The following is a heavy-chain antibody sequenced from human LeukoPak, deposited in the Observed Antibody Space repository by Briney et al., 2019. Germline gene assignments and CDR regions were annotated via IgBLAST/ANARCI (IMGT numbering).Heavy chain of an antibody. J-gene: IGHJ4*02. CDR3: ARGGWRQAKNFDY. D-gene: IGHD2-21*02. CDR2: IYPGDSDT. V-gene: IGHV5-51*01. Sequence: GESLKISCKGSGYSFTSYWIGWVRQMPGKGLEWMGIIYPGDSDTRYSPSFQGQVIISADTSIDTLYLQLNNLQASDTAIYYCARGGWRQAKNFDYWGQGTLVTVSS. CDR1: GYSFTSYW.